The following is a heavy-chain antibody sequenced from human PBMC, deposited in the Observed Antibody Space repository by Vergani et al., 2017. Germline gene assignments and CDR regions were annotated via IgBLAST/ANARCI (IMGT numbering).Heavy chain of an antibody. CDR3: ARRGITGNKYFDY. D-gene: IGHD1-20*01. J-gene: IGHJ4*02. CDR2: INHSGST. V-gene: IGHV4-34*01. CDR1: GGSFSGYY. Sequence: QVQLQQWGAGLLKPSETLSLTCAVYGGSFSGYYWSWTRQPPGKGLEWIGEINHSGSTNYNPSLQSRVTISVDTSKNQFSLKLSSVTAADTAVYYCARRGITGNKYFDYWGQGTLVTVSS.